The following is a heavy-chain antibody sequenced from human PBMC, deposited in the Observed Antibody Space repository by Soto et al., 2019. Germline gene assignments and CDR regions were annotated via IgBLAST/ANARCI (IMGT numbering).Heavy chain of an antibody. CDR3: ARDLLDYYGSGSGY. D-gene: IGHD3-10*01. Sequence: GASVKVSCKASGYTFTSYGISWVRQAPGQGLEWMGWISAYNGNTNYAQKLQGRVTMTTDTSTSTAYMELRSLRSDDTAVYYCARDLLDYYGSGSGYWGQGTLVTVSS. V-gene: IGHV1-18*01. J-gene: IGHJ4*02. CDR1: GYTFTSYG. CDR2: ISAYNGNT.